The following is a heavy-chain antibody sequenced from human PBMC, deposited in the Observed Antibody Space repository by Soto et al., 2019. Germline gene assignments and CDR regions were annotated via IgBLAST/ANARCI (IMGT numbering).Heavy chain of an antibody. CDR1: GGSISSYY. J-gene: IGHJ6*03. D-gene: IGHD4-4*01. CDR2: IYYSGST. V-gene: IGHV4-59*01. CDR3: ARGDYSIYNQDYYYYYMDV. Sequence: SETLSLTCTVSGGSISSYYWSWIRQPPGKGLEWIGYIYYSGSTNYNPSLKSRVTISVDTSKNQFSLKLSSVTAADTAVYYCARGDYSIYNQDYYYYYMDVWGKGTTVTVSS.